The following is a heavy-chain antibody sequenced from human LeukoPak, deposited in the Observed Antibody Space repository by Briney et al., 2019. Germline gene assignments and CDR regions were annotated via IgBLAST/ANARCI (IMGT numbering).Heavy chain of an antibody. V-gene: IGHV1-2*02. CDR1: GYTFTSYG. Sequence: ASVKVSCKASGYTFTSYGISWVRQAPGQGLEWMGWINPNSGGTNYAQKFQGRVTMTRDTSISTAYMELSRLRSDDTAVYYCARVGAGITMVRGVIIPLGYMDVWGKGTTVTVSS. CDR3: ARVGAGITMVRGVIIPLGYMDV. J-gene: IGHJ6*03. D-gene: IGHD3-10*01. CDR2: INPNSGGT.